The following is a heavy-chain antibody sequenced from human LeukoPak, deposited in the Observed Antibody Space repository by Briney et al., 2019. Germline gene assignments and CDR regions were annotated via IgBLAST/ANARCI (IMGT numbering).Heavy chain of an antibody. CDR3: APTSNFYDSSGPWGYFDL. V-gene: IGHV1-69*13. CDR2: IIPMVGTA. J-gene: IGHJ2*01. CDR1: GGTFSSYA. D-gene: IGHD3-22*01. Sequence: SVKVSCKASGGTFSSYAISWVRQAPGQGLEWMGGIIPMVGTANYGQKFAGRVTIIADESTNTAHMELSGLRSEDTAVYYCAPTSNFYDSSGPWGYFDLWGRGTLVTVSS.